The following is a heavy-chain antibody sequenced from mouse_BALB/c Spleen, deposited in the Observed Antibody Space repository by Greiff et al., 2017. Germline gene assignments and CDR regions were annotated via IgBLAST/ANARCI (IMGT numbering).Heavy chain of an antibody. V-gene: IGHV1-26*01. CDR3: ARWRDYYAMDY. CDR1: GYSFTGYY. J-gene: IGHJ4*01. CDR2: VNPNNGGT. Sequence: VQLQQSGAELVKPGASVKISCKASGYSFTGYYMHWVKQSHGKSLEWIGRVNPNNGGTSYNQKFKGKAILTVDKSSSTAYMELRSLTSEDSAVYYCARWRDYYAMDYWGQGTSVTVSS.